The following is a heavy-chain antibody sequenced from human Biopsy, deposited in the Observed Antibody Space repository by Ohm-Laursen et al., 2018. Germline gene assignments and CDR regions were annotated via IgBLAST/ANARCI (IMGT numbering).Heavy chain of an antibody. D-gene: IGHD4-11*01. J-gene: IGHJ4*02. V-gene: IGHV1-46*01. Sequence: GASVKVSCKASGYVFINYLVHWVRQAPGQGLEWMGKINPSGGTVAYAHKFQGRVSMTRDTSTGTIYMDLSSLRSEDTALYYCTRDIGPWGDYSFEYWGQGTLVTVSS. CDR1: GYVFINYL. CDR3: TRDIGPWGDYSFEY. CDR2: INPSGGTV.